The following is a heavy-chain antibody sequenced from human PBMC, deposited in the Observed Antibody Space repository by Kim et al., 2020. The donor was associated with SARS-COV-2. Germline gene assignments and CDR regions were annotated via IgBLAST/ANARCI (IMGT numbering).Heavy chain of an antibody. CDR3: ARVNPIAGGWYDAFDI. CDR2: IRSKANSYAT. CDR1: GFTLSGST. V-gene: IGHV3-73*01. D-gene: IGHD6-19*01. Sequence: GGSLRLSCAASGFTLSGSTVHWVRQASGKGLEWVGRIRSKANSYATAYAASVKNSFTISRDDSKNTAYLQMNSLKTEDMAVYYCARVNPIAGGWYDAFDIWDQGTMVTVSS. J-gene: IGHJ3*02.